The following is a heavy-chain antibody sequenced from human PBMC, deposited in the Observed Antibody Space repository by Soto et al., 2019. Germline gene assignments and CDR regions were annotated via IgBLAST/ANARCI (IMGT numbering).Heavy chain of an antibody. CDR2: ISGSGGDT. CDR1: GFTFSNYG. Sequence: EVQLLESGGGLVQPGGSLRLSCVVSGFTFSNYGMNWVRQAPGKGLEWVSGISGSGGDTYYVDSVRGRFTISRDNSKNTLYLQMDSLRAEDTAVHYCAKDMDAFWSGYYLRGHFDIWGRGTLVTVS. J-gene: IGHJ2*01. D-gene: IGHD3-3*01. V-gene: IGHV3-23*01. CDR3: AKDMDAFWSGYYLRGHFDI.